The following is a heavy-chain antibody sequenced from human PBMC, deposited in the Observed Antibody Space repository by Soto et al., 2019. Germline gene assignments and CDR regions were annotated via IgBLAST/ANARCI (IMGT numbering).Heavy chain of an antibody. D-gene: IGHD2-2*01. J-gene: IGHJ6*02. CDR3: AGQLGQLLGPYYYYYYGMDV. Sequence: SVKVSCKASGGTFSSYAISWVRQAPGQGLEWMGGIIPIFGTANYAQKFQGRVTITADESTSTAYMELSSLRSEDTAVYYCAGQLGQLLGPYYYYYYGMDVWGQGTTVTVSS. V-gene: IGHV1-69*13. CDR1: GGTFSSYA. CDR2: IIPIFGTA.